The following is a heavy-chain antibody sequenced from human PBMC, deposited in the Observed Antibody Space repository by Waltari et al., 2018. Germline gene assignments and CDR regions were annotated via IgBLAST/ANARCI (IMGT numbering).Heavy chain of an antibody. CDR2: INHHGVFT. CDR3: ATFVLDWGFSS. J-gene: IGHJ5*01. CDR1: GFTFSSDW. D-gene: IGHD7-27*01. V-gene: IGHV3-74*01. Sequence: EVQLVESGGGLVQPGGSLRLSCAASGFTFSSDWRHWVRQAPGEGLVWVYSINHHGVFTSYADSVKGLFTISRDNAKNTLYLQMSRLRAEDTAVYYCATFVLDWGFSSWGHGTLVTVSS.